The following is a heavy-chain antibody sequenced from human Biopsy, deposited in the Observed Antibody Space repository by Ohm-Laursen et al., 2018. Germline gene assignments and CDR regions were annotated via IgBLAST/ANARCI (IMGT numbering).Heavy chain of an antibody. CDR1: GDSISTYY. Sequence: GTLSLTCTVSGDSISTYYWSWIRQPPGKGLQWIGYIYYTGNTDYNPSLQSRVTISVDTSKNHFSLRLRSMTPADTAMYYCARDRGYYSDRTAPGYFDLWGRGTLVTVSS. CDR3: ARDRGYYSDRTAPGYFDL. CDR2: IYYTGNT. D-gene: IGHD3-22*01. J-gene: IGHJ2*01. V-gene: IGHV4-59*01.